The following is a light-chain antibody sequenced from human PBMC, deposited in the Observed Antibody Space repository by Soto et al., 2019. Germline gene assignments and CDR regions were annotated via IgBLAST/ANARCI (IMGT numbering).Light chain of an antibody. CDR3: NSYTNNFGVV. V-gene: IGLV2-14*01. J-gene: IGLJ2*01. CDR2: DVS. Sequence: QSALTQPASVSGSPGQSITISCTGTSSDVGGYNFVSWYQQHPDKAPKLMIYDVSNRPSGVSNRFSGSKSGNTASLTISGLQAEDEADYYCNSYTNNFGVVFGGGTKVTVL. CDR1: SSDVGGYNF.